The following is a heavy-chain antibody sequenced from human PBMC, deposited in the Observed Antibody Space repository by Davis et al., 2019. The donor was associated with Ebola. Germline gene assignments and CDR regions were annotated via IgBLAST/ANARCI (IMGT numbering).Heavy chain of an antibody. J-gene: IGHJ5*02. Sequence: KVSCKASGFTFSSSAVQWVRQARGQRLEWIGWIVIGSGHTNYAQKFQERVTVTRDMSTNTVYMELNSLRSEDTAVYYCAAWVIGYCTTYSCYTSYNWFDPWGQGSLVTVSS. CDR3: AAWVIGYCTTYSCYTSYNWFDP. V-gene: IGHV1-58*01. CDR1: GFTFSSSA. CDR2: IVIGSGHT. D-gene: IGHD2-2*01.